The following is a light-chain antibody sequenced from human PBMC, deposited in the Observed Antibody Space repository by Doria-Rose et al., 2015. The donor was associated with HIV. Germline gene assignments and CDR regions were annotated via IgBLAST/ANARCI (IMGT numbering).Light chain of an antibody. Sequence: DSLSVSPGERATLSCRASQSVRSNLAWYQQKPGQAPRLLIYGASTRATGIPARFSGSGSETEFTLTISSLQSEDFAVYYCQQYNNWPPYTFGQGTKLEIK. CDR2: GAS. CDR1: QSVRSN. CDR3: QQYNNWPPYT. J-gene: IGKJ2*01. V-gene: IGKV3-15*01.